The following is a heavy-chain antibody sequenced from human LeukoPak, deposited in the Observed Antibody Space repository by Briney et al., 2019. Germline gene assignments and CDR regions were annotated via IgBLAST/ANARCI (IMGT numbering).Heavy chain of an antibody. CDR3: ARRLYCSSTSCSSFDY. CDR1: GYSFTSYW. CDR2: IYPGDSDT. J-gene: IGHJ4*02. Sequence: GESLKISCKGSGYSFTSYWIGWVRPMPGKGLEWMGIIYPGDSDTRYSPSFQGQVTISADKSISTAYLQWSSLKASDTAMYYCARRLYCSSTSCSSFDYWGQGTLVTVSS. D-gene: IGHD2-2*01. V-gene: IGHV5-51*01.